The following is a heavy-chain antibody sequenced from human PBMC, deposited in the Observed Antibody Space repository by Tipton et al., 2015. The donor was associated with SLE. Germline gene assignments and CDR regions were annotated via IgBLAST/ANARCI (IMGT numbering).Heavy chain of an antibody. D-gene: IGHD5-12*01. CDR2: IHHHGGT. CDR3: AREDIVATTSAYNWFDP. CDR1: GGSVSGNY. Sequence: TLSLTCAVYGGSVSGNYWSWFRQPPGKGLEWIGEIHHHGGTNYNPSLQSRVTMSLDTSKNQFFLKLRFVTAADTAVYYCAREDIVATTSAYNWFDPWGQGTLVTVSS. V-gene: IGHV4-34*01. J-gene: IGHJ5*02.